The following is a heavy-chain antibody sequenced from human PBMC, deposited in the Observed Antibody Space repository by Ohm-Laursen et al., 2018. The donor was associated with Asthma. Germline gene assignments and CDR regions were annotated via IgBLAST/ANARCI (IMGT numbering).Heavy chain of an antibody. Sequence: LRLSCTASGFTVSSNYMSWVRQPPGKGLEYIGTISYSGTPYDNPSLRSRVTISVDTSKNQFSLKVSSVTAADTAVYYCLRSRTRGAFDYWGQGRLVTVSS. J-gene: IGHJ4*02. CDR2: ISYSGTP. V-gene: IGHV4-39*01. CDR3: LRSRTRGAFDY. CDR1: GFTVSSNY. D-gene: IGHD1-1*01.